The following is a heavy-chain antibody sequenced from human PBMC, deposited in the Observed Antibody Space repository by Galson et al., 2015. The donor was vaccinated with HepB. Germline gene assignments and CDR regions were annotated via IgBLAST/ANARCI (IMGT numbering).Heavy chain of an antibody. D-gene: IGHD6-19*01. Sequence: SLRLSCAASGFTFSSYAMHWVRQAPGKGLEWVAVISYDGSNKYYADSVKGRFTISRDNSKNTLYLQMNSLRAEDTAVYYCARDESYSSGWYSWGQGTLVTVSS. J-gene: IGHJ4*02. CDR3: ARDESYSSGWYS. V-gene: IGHV3-30-3*01. CDR2: ISYDGSNK. CDR1: GFTFSSYA.